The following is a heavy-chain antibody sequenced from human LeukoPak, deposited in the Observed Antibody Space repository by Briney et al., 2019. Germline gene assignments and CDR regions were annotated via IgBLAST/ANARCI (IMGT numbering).Heavy chain of an antibody. CDR2: IYYTGST. V-gene: IGHV4-39*01. D-gene: IGHD6-19*01. J-gene: IGHJ4*02. CDR1: GGSISSSSYY. Sequence: PSETLSLTCTVSGGSISSSSYYWGWIRQPPGKGLEWIGSIYYTGSTYYNPSLKSRVTISVDTSKNQFSLKLSSVTAADTAVYYCARHKGQSSVWHWIFDYWGQGTLVTVSS. CDR3: ARHKGQSSVWHWIFDY.